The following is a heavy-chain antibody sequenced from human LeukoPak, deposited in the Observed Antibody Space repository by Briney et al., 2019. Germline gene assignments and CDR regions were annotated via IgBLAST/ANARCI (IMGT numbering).Heavy chain of an antibody. CDR3: ASRIATAGSVDY. V-gene: IGHV3-74*01. J-gene: IGHJ4*02. CDR1: EFIFSNYW. Sequence: HAGGSLRLSCEASEFIFSNYWMHWVRQVPGKGLVWVARIDRDGSITNYADSVKGRFTISRDNSKNTLHLQMNTLRAEDTAVYYCASRIATAGSVDYWGQGTLVTVSS. D-gene: IGHD6-13*01. CDR2: IDRDGSIT.